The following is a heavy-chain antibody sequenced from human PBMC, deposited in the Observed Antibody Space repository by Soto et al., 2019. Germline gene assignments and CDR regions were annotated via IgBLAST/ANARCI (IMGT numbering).Heavy chain of an antibody. J-gene: IGHJ4*02. Sequence: QVQLQQSGPGLVKPSQTLSLTCAISGDSVSSNSAAWNWIRQSPSRGLEWLGRTYYRSKWYNDYAVSVKSRITINPDTSTTQFSLQLNAVTPEDTAVYYCARSPPKGTVTPDYFDYWGQGTLVTVSS. CDR1: GDSVSSNSAA. CDR3: ARSPPKGTVTPDYFDY. V-gene: IGHV6-1*01. D-gene: IGHD4-17*01. CDR2: TYYRSKWYN.